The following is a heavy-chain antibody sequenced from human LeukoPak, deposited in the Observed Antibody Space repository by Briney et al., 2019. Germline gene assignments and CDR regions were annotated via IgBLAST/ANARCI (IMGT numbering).Heavy chain of an antibody. CDR2: IYYSGST. CDR3: ARDISSPGYDSSGYYGTHYYGMDV. D-gene: IGHD3-22*01. J-gene: IGHJ6*02. CDR1: GGSISSGVYY. Sequence: SQTLSLTCTVSGGSISSGVYYWSWIRQHPGKGLEWIGYIYYSGSTYYNPSLKSRVTISVDTSKNQFSLKLSSVTAADTAVYYCARDISSPGYDSSGYYGTHYYGMDVWGQGTTVTVSS. V-gene: IGHV4-31*03.